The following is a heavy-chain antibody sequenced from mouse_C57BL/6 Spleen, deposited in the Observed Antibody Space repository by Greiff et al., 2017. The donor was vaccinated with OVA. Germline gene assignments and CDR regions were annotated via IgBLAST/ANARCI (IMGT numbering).Heavy chain of an antibody. D-gene: IGHD2-5*01. CDR3: ARSDSNYSGAMDY. CDR1: GYSFTGYY. CDR2: INPSTGGT. J-gene: IGHJ4*01. V-gene: IGHV1-42*01. Sequence: VQLQQSGPELVKPGASVKISCKASGYSFTGYYMNWVKQSPEKSLEWIGEINPSTGGTTYNQKFKAKATLTVDKSSSTAYMQLKSLTSEDSAVYYCARSDSNYSGAMDYWGQGTSVTVSS.